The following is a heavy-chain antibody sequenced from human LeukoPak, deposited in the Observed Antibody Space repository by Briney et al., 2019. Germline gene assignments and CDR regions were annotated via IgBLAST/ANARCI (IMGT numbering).Heavy chain of an antibody. CDR2: IIPILGIA. D-gene: IGHD4-23*01. CDR3: ARDGGNEDY. J-gene: IGHJ4*02. CDR1: GGTFSSYA. Sequence: SVKVSCKASGGTFSSYAISWVRQPPGQGLEWMGRIIPILGIANYAQKFQGRVTITADKSTSTAYMELSSLRSEDTAVYYCARDGGNEDYWGQGTLVTVSS. V-gene: IGHV1-69*04.